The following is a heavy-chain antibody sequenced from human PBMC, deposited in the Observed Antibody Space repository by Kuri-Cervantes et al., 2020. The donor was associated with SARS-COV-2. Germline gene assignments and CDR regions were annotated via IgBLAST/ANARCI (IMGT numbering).Heavy chain of an antibody. CDR1: GFTFSYHA. J-gene: IGHJ4*02. Sequence: GESLKISCAASGFTFSYHAMHWVRQPPGKGLEWVALIPSDGSRAYSADSMRGRFSISRDNSKNTLFLQMNSLRVEDTAVYYCARDLRSPGAPFDSWGQGTLVTVSS. CDR2: IPSDGSRA. D-gene: IGHD1-1*01. V-gene: IGHV3-30*04. CDR3: ARDLRSPGAPFDS.